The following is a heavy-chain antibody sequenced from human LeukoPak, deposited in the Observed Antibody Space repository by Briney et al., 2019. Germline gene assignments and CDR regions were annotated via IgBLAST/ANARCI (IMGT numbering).Heavy chain of an antibody. CDR1: GLTFSSYS. CDR3: ARGSTYYDSSGQVPFDY. Sequence: GGSLRLFCAASGLTFSSYSMNWVRQAPGKGLEWGSYISGSSSTIYYADSVKGRFTISRDNSKNTLYLQMNSLRAEDTAVYYCARGSTYYDSSGQVPFDYWGQGTLVTVSS. CDR2: ISGSSSTI. D-gene: IGHD3-22*01. V-gene: IGHV3-48*01. J-gene: IGHJ4*02.